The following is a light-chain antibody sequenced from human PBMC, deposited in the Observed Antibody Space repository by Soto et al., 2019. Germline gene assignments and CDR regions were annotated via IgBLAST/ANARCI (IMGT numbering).Light chain of an antibody. CDR1: QSVSSN. Sequence: EIVMTQSPATLSVSPGERVTLSCRASQSVSSNLAWYQQKPGQAPRLLIYGASTRATGIPARFSGSGSGTEFTLTISSLQSEDFAVYYCQQYNNWPPCTFGGGTKVEIK. J-gene: IGKJ4*01. V-gene: IGKV3-15*01. CDR2: GAS. CDR3: QQYNNWPPCT.